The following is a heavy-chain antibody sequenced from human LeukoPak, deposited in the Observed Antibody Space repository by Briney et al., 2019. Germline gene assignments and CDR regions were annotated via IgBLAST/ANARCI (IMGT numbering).Heavy chain of an antibody. J-gene: IGHJ2*01. CDR3: AREPKVVRAHWYFDL. V-gene: IGHV4-34*01. Sequence: SETLSLTCAVYGGSFSGYYWSWIRQPPGKGLEWIGEINHSGSTNYNPSLKSRVTISVDTSKNQFSLKLSSVTAADTAVYYCAREPKVVRAHWYFDLWGRGTLVTVSS. CDR2: INHSGST. D-gene: IGHD3-10*01. CDR1: GGSFSGYY.